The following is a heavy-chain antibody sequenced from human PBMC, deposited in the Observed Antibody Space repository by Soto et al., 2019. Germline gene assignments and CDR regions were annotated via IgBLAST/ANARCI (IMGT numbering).Heavy chain of an antibody. V-gene: IGHV3-30*18. CDR2: ISYDGSNK. CDR1: GFAFSRFP. D-gene: IGHD5-18*01. J-gene: IGHJ6*02. CDR3: AKAPLTPRYSYGPRQDYYGMDV. Sequence: PGGSLRLSCAASGFAFSRFPMHWVRQAPGKGLVWVSVISYDGSNKYYADSVKGRFTISRDNSKNTLYLQMNSLRAEDTAVYYCAKAPLTPRYSYGPRQDYYGMDVWGQGTTVTVSS.